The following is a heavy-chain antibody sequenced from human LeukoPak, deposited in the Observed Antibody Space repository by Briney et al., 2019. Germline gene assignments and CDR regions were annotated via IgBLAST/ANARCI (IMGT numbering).Heavy chain of an antibody. D-gene: IGHD1-26*01. CDR3: ARGASGSYDY. CDR2: ISSSGSTI. J-gene: IGHJ4*02. V-gene: IGHV3-48*04. CDR1: GFTFSSHW. Sequence: GGSLRLSCAASGFTFSSHWMTWVRQAPGKGLEWVSYISSSGSTIYYADSVKGRFTISRDNAKNSLYLQMNSLRAEDTAVYYCARGASGSYDYWGQGTLVTVSS.